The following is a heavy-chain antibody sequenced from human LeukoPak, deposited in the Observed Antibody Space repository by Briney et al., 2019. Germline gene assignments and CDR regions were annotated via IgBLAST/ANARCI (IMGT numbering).Heavy chain of an antibody. CDR3: AKDQVRYCSSTSCSLFDP. CDR2: ISGSGGST. D-gene: IGHD2-2*01. J-gene: IGHJ5*02. CDR1: GFTFSSYA. V-gene: IGHV3-23*01. Sequence: GGSLRLSCAASGFTFSSYAMSWVRQAPGKGLEWVSAISGSGGSTYYADSVKGRFSISRDNSKNTLYLQMNSLRAEDTAVYYCAKDQVRYCSSTSCSLFDPWGQGTLVTVSS.